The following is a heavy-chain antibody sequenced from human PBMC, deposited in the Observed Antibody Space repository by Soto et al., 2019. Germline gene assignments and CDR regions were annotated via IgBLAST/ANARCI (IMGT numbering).Heavy chain of an antibody. V-gene: IGHV1-69*01. D-gene: IGHD6-6*01. CDR1: GGTFSSYA. CDR2: IIPIFGTA. Sequence: QVQLVQSGAEVKKPGSSMKVSCKASGGTFSSYAIGWVRQAPGQGLEWMGGIIPIFGTANYAQKFQGRVTITADESTSTAYMELSSLRSEDTAVYYCARASIAARRDYYYYGMDVWGQGTTVTVSS. J-gene: IGHJ6*02. CDR3: ARASIAARRDYYYYGMDV.